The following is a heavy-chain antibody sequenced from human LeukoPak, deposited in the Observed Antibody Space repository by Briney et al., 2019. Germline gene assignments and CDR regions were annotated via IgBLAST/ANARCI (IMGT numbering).Heavy chain of an antibody. CDR3: ARWGFLAYAFDI. V-gene: IGHV3-33*01. Sequence: PGGSLRLSCAASGFTVSGHGMHWVRQAPGKGLEWVAVAWYDEIKEYYADSVKGRFTISRDTSKNTLYLQMSSLRVEDTAVYYCARWGFLAYAFDIWGQGTMVTVSS. CDR2: AWYDEIKE. J-gene: IGHJ3*02. CDR1: GFTVSGHG. D-gene: IGHD3-3*01.